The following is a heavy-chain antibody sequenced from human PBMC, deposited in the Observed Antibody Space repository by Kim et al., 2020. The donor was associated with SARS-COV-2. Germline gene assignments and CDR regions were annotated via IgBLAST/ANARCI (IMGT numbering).Heavy chain of an antibody. D-gene: IGHD3-3*01. CDR1: GFNLGDYA. CDR3: AKDIRRYFDFANGYSAYYYFGIDV. Sequence: GGSLRLSCAASGFNLGDYAMDWVRQVPGKGLEWVSGINWNGARTAYAASVRGRFTISRDNAKNSLYLQMDSLRAEDTALYYCAKDIRRYFDFANGYSAYYYFGIDVWGQGTAVTVSS. CDR2: INWNGART. V-gene: IGHV3-9*01. J-gene: IGHJ6*02.